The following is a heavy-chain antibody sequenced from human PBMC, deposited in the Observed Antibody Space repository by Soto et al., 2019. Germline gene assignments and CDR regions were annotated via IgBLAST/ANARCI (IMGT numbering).Heavy chain of an antibody. Sequence: QVQLQQWGAGLLKPSETLSLTCAVYGGSFSGYYWSWIRQPPGKGLEWIGEINHSGRTNYYPSLTTRLTTVAGASNNQRSLRLTSVTAVDTAVYCCANRFSLERSSWFHNWFDPWGQGTMVTVS. V-gene: IGHV4-34*01. CDR1: GGSFSGYY. J-gene: IGHJ5*02. CDR2: INHSGRT. CDR3: ANRFSLERSSWFHNWFDP. D-gene: IGHD6-13*01.